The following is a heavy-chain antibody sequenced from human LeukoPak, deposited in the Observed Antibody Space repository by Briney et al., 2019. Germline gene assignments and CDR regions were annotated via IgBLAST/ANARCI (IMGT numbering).Heavy chain of an antibody. CDR2: INWNGGST. J-gene: IGHJ5*02. V-gene: IGHV3-20*04. CDR3: ARDLGYGSGRNSWFDP. CDR1: GFTFDDYG. D-gene: IGHD3-10*01. Sequence: GGSLRPSCAASGFTFDDYGMSWVRQAPGKGLEWVSGINWNGGSTGYADSVKGRFTISRDNAKNSLYLQMNSLRAEDTALYYCARDLGYGSGRNSWFDPWGQGTLVTVSS.